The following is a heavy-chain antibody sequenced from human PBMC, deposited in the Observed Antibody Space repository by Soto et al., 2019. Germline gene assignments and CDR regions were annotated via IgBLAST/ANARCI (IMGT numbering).Heavy chain of an antibody. D-gene: IGHD2-21*01. CDR1: GGSFSGYY. V-gene: IGHV4-34*01. CDR3: ARGRGEASGGPLDY. CDR2: INHSGST. Sequence: QVQLQQWGAGLLKPSETLSLTCAVYGGSFSGYYWSWIRQPPGKGLEWIGEINHSGSTNYNPSLTSRVTISVDTFKNQFSLKLSSVTAADTAVYYCARGRGEASGGPLDYWGQGTLVTVSS. J-gene: IGHJ4*02.